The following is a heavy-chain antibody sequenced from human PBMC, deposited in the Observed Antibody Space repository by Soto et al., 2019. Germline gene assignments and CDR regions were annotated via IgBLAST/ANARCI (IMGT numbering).Heavy chain of an antibody. D-gene: IGHD3-9*01. Sequence: SGTLSLTCTVSGGSISSYYWNWIRQPPGKGLEWIGYIYYRGNTNYNPSLKSRVTISVDTSKNQFSLKLSSVTAADTAVYYCARQPGYYDILTGYSTYYFDYWGQGTPVTVSS. CDR1: GGSISSYY. J-gene: IGHJ4*02. V-gene: IGHV4-59*08. CDR3: ARQPGYYDILTGYSTYYFDY. CDR2: IYYRGNT.